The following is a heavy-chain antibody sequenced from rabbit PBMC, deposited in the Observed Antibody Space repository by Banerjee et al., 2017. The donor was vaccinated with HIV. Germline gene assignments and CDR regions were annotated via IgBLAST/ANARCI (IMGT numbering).Heavy chain of an antibody. J-gene: IGHJ4*01. CDR3: AGKDGTNSVHAYNL. D-gene: IGHD5-1*01. CDR2: IDAGSSGST. CDR1: GFSFSSSYY. Sequence: QEQLEESGGDLVQPEGSLTLTCTASGFSFSSSYYMCWVRQAPGKGLEWIACIDAGSSGSTYYASWAKGRFTISKTSSTTVTLQMTSLTVADTATYFCAGKDGTNSVHAYNLWGPGTLVTVS. V-gene: IGHV1S45*01.